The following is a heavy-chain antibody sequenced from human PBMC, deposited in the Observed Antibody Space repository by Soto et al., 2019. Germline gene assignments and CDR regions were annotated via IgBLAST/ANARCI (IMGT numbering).Heavy chain of an antibody. V-gene: IGHV3-30-3*01. CDR1: GFTFSNYA. D-gene: IGHD3-3*01. CDR3: ARDKRALRFLEWSYYFDY. Sequence: QVQLVESGGGVVQPGRSLRLSCAPSGFTFSNYAMHWVRQAPGKGLEWVAVISYDGSNKYYADSVKGRFTISRDNXKXTXXLQMNSLRAEDTAVYYCARDKRALRFLEWSYYFDYWGQGTLVTVSS. J-gene: IGHJ4*02. CDR2: ISYDGSNK.